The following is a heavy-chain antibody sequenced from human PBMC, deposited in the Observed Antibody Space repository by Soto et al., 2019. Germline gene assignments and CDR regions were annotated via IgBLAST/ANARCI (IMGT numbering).Heavy chain of an antibody. V-gene: IGHV3-15*01. CDR1: GFTFSTAW. Sequence: PGGSLRLSCAASGFTFSTAWMTWVRQAPGRGLEWVARIKTTSDGGTIYYAAPVKRRVTISRDDSKDTLFLQMNSLKIEDTALYYCIRDPYGSTWGQGTLVTVSS. D-gene: IGHD3-10*01. J-gene: IGHJ5*02. CDR3: IRDPYGST. CDR2: IKTTSDGGTI.